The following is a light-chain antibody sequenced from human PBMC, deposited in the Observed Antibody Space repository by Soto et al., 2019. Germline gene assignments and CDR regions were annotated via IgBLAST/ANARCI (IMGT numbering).Light chain of an antibody. J-gene: IGKJ5*01. CDR2: DAS. CDR1: QNIYTW. CDR3: QQYNKWPPIT. V-gene: IGKV1-5*01. Sequence: DYQVTQSPSTLSASVGDRVTITCRASQNIYTWLAWYQQKPGIAPKLLIYDASSLESGVPSRFSGSGSGTEFTLTISSLQSEDFAVYYCQQYNKWPPITFGQGTRLEIK.